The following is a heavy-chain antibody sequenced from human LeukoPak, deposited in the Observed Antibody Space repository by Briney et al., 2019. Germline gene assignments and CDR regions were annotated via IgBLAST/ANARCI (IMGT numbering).Heavy chain of an antibody. J-gene: IGHJ4*02. Sequence: SETLSLTCTVSGGSISSYYWSWIRQPPGKGLEWIGYIYYSGSTNYNPSLKSRVTISVDTSKNQFSLKLSSVTAADTAVYYCAREATDYYDSSGYIDYWGQGTLVTVSS. CDR1: GGSISSYY. CDR3: AREATDYYDSSGYIDY. CDR2: IYYSGST. V-gene: IGHV4-59*01. D-gene: IGHD3-22*01.